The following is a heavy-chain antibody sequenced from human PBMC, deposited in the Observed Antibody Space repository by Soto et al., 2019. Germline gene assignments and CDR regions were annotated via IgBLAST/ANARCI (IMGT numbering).Heavy chain of an antibody. CDR2: INHSGRT. CDR3: ARAQGYQLLGWPMDV. J-gene: IGHJ6*02. CDR1: GGSFSGYY. D-gene: IGHD2-2*01. V-gene: IGHV4-34*01. Sequence: QVQLQQWGAGLLKPSETLSLTCAVYGGSFSGYYWSWLRQPPGKGLEWIGEINHSGRTDYNPYLKTRVTKSVDTPKNQFSLKLSSLTATDTAVYYCARAQGYQLLGWPMDVWGQGTTVTDSS.